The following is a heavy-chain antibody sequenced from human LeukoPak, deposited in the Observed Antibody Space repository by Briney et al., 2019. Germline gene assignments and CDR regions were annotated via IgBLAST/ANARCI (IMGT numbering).Heavy chain of an antibody. J-gene: IGHJ6*02. CDR1: VYIXTDYY. CDR3: ARGSDRTDMDV. V-gene: IGHV1-2*02. CDR2: INPHSGGT. Sequence: ASVKVSCKASVYIXTDYYMHWVRQAPGQGLEWMGWINPHSGGTNYAQRFQGRVTMTRDTSISTAYMELNRLRSDDTAVYYCARGSDRTDMDVWGQGTTVTVSS.